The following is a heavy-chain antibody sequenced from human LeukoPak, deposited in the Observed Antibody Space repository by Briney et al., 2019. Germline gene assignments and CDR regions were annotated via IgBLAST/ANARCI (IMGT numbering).Heavy chain of an antibody. Sequence: ASVKVSFKASGYTFTGYYMHWVRQAPGQGLEWMGWINPNSGGTNYAQKFQGRVTMTRDTSISTAYMELSRLRSDDTAVYYCARERGGYSGYDYGYWGQGTLVTVSS. J-gene: IGHJ4*02. V-gene: IGHV1-2*02. CDR2: INPNSGGT. D-gene: IGHD5-12*01. CDR1: GYTFTGYY. CDR3: ARERGGYSGYDYGY.